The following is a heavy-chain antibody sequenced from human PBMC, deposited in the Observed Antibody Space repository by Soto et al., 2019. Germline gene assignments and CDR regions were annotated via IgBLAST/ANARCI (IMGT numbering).Heavy chain of an antibody. J-gene: IGHJ4*02. V-gene: IGHV5-51*03. Sequence: GESLKISCKGSGYSFTSYWIGWVRQMPGKGLEWMGIIYPGDSDTRYSPSFQGQVTISADKSISTAYLQWSSLKASDTAMYYCARLTMVRGVIRYFDYWGQGTLVTVSS. CDR2: IYPGDSDT. CDR3: ARLTMVRGVIRYFDY. D-gene: IGHD3-10*01. CDR1: GYSFTSYW.